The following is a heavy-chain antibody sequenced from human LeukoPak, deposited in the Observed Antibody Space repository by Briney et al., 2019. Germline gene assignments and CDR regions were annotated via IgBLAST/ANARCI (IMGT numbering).Heavy chain of an antibody. CDR2: MNPNSGAT. J-gene: IGHJ4*02. V-gene: IGHV1-8*01. CDR3: ARAPRSWGFDY. D-gene: IGHD7-27*01. Sequence: ASVKVSCKASGYTFTSYDFNWLRQATGQGPEWMGWMNPNSGATGYAQKFQGRITMTRSASINTAYMELTDLRSEDTAVYYFARAPRSWGFDYWGQGTLVTVSS. CDR1: GYTFTSYD.